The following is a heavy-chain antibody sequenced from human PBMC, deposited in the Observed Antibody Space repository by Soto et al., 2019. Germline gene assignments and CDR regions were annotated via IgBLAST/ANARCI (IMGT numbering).Heavy chain of an antibody. V-gene: IGHV3-23*01. D-gene: IGHD6-13*01. CDR1: GFTFSSYA. CDR3: EKGALIAEAGTYFDY. CDR2: ISGSGGST. Sequence: GGSLRLSCATSGFTFSSYAMSWVRQAPGKGLEWVSAISGSGGSTYYADSVKGRFTISRDNSKNTLYLQMNSLRAEDTAVYYCEKGALIAEAGTYFDYWGQGTLVTVSS. J-gene: IGHJ4*02.